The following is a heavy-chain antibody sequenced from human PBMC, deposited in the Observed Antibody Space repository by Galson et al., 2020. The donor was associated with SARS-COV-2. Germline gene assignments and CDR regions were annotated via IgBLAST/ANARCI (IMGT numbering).Heavy chain of an antibody. CDR3: ARDGTAMVTNGFDI. D-gene: IGHD5-18*01. CDR2: INPNSGGT. Sequence: ASVKVSCKASGYTFTGYYMHWVRQAPGQRLEWMGLINPNSGGTNYAQKFQGRVTMTRDTSISIAYMELSRLRSDDTAVYYCARDGTAMVTNGFDIWGQGTMVTVSS. CDR1: GYTFTGYY. J-gene: IGHJ3*02. V-gene: IGHV1-2*02.